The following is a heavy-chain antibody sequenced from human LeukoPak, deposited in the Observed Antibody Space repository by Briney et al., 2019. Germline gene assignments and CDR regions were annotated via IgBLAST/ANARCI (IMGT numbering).Heavy chain of an antibody. D-gene: IGHD5-18*01. CDR2: INGDGTTT. J-gene: IGHJ4*02. CDR1: GFTFRSYW. Sequence: GGSLRLSCAASGFTFRSYWMHWVRQAPRMGLVWLSRINGDGTTTSYADSVKGRFTISRDIAKNTLYLQMNSLRAEDTAVYYCVREGYTYDLAFDYWGQGTLVTVSS. CDR3: VREGYTYDLAFDY. V-gene: IGHV3-74*01.